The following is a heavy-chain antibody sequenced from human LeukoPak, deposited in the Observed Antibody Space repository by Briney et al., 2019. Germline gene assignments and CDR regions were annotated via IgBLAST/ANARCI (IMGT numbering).Heavy chain of an antibody. Sequence: GGSLRLSCVASGFTFSNYWMRWVRQAPGKGLEWVANINQDGSDKYYVDSVKGRFTISRDNAKNSLYLQMISLRAEDTAVYYCTRGAPVGSKTFDIWGQGTMVIVS. CDR3: TRGAPVGSKTFDI. V-gene: IGHV3-7*03. J-gene: IGHJ3*02. D-gene: IGHD1-26*01. CDR1: GFTFSNYW. CDR2: INQDGSDK.